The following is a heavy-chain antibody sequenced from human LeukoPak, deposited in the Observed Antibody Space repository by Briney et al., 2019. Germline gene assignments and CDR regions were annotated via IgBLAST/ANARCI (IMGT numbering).Heavy chain of an antibody. V-gene: IGHV3-7*03. CDR1: GFTFSSYW. Sequence: GVSLRLSCAASGFTFSSYWMSWVRQAPGKGLEWVANIKQDGSEKYYVDSVKGRFTISRDNAKNSLYLQMNSLRAEDMALYYCAKGNNWNYVDELDYWGQGTLVTVSS. CDR3: AKGNNWNYVDELDY. D-gene: IGHD1-7*01. J-gene: IGHJ4*02. CDR2: IKQDGSEK.